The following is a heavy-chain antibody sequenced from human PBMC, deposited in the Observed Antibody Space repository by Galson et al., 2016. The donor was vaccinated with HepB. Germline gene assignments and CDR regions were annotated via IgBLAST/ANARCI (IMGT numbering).Heavy chain of an antibody. J-gene: IGHJ4*02. CDR1: GFTFRSYA. D-gene: IGHD3-16*02. CDR2: ISFDGSNN. CDR3: ARDDDYVWGTYRYTRTVPQYYFDY. Sequence: SLRLSCAASGFTFRSYAMHWVRQAPGKGLEWVAVISFDGSNNFYADSVKGRFTISRDNSKNTPYLQMNSLRAEDTAVYYCARDDDYVWGTYRYTRTVPQYYFDYWGQGTLVTVSS. V-gene: IGHV3-30-3*01.